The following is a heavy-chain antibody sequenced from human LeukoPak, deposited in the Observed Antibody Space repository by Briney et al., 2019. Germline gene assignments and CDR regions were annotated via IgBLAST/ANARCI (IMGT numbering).Heavy chain of an antibody. CDR2: ITWDGGST. CDR3: AKVSGRRGYSYTDV. CDR1: GFTFDDYT. Sequence: GGSLRLSCAASGFTFDDYTMHWVRRAPGKDLEWVSLITWDGGSTYYADSVKGRFTVSRDNSKNSLYLQMNSLRTEDTALYYCAKVSGRRGYSYTDVWGKGTTVTVSS. V-gene: IGHV3-43*01. D-gene: IGHD3-3*01. J-gene: IGHJ6*03.